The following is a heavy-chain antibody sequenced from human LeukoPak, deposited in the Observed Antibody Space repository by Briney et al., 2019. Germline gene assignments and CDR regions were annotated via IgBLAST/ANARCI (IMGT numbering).Heavy chain of an antibody. CDR3: TAGTGKSDFDH. Sequence: GGSLRLSCGASGFTFSNAWMSWVRQAPGKGLEWVGRIKSKTEGATRDFAAPAKGRFTISRDDSKNTLYLQMNSLKTEDTAVYYCTAGTGKSDFDHWGQGTLVTVSS. CDR2: IKSKTEGATR. CDR1: GFTFSNAW. V-gene: IGHV3-15*01. J-gene: IGHJ4*02. D-gene: IGHD1-1*01.